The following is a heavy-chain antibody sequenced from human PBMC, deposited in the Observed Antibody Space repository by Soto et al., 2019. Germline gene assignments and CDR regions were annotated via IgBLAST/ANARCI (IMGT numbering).Heavy chain of an antibody. V-gene: IGHV1-58*01. CDR2: IAVGSGYT. CDR1: GFTFTSSA. CDR3: AADATAWQQMVPSDY. Sequence: SVKVSCKASGFTFTSSALQWVRQARGQRLEWIGWIAVGSGYTNYAQRFQDGVTLTRDMSTATTYMELSRLTSEETAIYYCAADATAWQQMVPSDYWGQGTLVTVSS. D-gene: IGHD2-8*01. J-gene: IGHJ4*02.